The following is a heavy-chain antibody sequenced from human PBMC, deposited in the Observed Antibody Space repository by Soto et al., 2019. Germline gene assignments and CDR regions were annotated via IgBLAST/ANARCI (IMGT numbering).Heavy chain of an antibody. CDR1: GFSFSDSA. J-gene: IGHJ5*02. D-gene: IGHD1-26*01. CDR3: TKFSGTSSAPAA. V-gene: IGHV3-73*02. Sequence: EVQLVESGGGLVQPGGSLKLSCAASGFSFSDSAMHWVRQASGKGLEWVGRIGNKGQNYATTYAASVKGRFFISTDESKKTAHLQMNSLKTEDTAVYYCTKFSGTSSAPAALGQGTLVTVAS. CDR2: IGNKGQNYAT.